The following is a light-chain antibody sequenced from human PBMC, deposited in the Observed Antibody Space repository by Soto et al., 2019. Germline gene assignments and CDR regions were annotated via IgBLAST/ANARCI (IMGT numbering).Light chain of an antibody. CDR3: QQYNVWPLT. CDR2: VAS. J-gene: IGKJ4*01. Sequence: EIVMTQSPVTLSVSPGDRATLSCRASQSVNSNLAWYQHIPGQTPKLLIYVASTRATGIPARFSGSGSGTEFTLTISSLQSEDFAVYYCQQYNVWPLTFGGGTKVEFK. V-gene: IGKV3-15*01. CDR1: QSVNSN.